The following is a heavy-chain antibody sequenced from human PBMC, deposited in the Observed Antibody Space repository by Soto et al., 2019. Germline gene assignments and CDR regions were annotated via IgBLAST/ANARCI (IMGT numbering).Heavy chain of an antibody. Sequence: PSQTLSLTCAISGDSVSSNSAAWNWIRQSPSRGLEWLGRTYSRSKWYHDYAVSMKSRITINPDTSKNQFSLQLNSVTPEDTAVYYCARAPFGSGWYVYYFDYWGQGMLVTVS. D-gene: IGHD6-19*01. CDR2: TYSRSKWYH. J-gene: IGHJ4*02. V-gene: IGHV6-1*01. CDR3: ARAPFGSGWYVYYFDY. CDR1: GDSVSSNSAA.